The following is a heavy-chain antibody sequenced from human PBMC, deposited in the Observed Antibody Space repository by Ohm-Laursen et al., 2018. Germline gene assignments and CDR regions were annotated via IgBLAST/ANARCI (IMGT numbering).Heavy chain of an antibody. J-gene: IGHJ4*02. Sequence: SLRLSCAASGFTFSSYAMSWVRQAPGKGLEWVSAISGSGGSTYYADSVKGRFTISRDNSKNTLYLQMNSLRAEDTAVYYCAKDLASRIYSSGWLPYCFDYWGQGTLVTVSS. CDR2: ISGSGGST. V-gene: IGHV3-23*01. D-gene: IGHD6-19*01. CDR1: GFTFSSYA. CDR3: AKDLASRIYSSGWLPYCFDY.